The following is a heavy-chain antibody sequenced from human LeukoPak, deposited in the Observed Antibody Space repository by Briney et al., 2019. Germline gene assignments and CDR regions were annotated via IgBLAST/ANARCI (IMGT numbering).Heavy chain of an antibody. V-gene: IGHV3-7*01. D-gene: IGHD6-19*01. CDR3: ARGGSGGSMDH. CDR2: IKQDGSEK. Sequence: PGGSLRLSCAASGFTFSSYWMRWVRQAPRKGLEWVANIKQDGSEKYYVDSVKGRFTISRDNSKNSLHLQMNSLRAEDTAVYYCARGGSGGSMDHWGQGTLVTVSS. CDR1: GFTFSSYW. J-gene: IGHJ4*02.